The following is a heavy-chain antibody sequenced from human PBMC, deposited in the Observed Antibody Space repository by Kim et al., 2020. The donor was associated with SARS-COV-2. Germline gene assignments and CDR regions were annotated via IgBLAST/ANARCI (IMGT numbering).Heavy chain of an antibody. Sequence: YADTGKGRFTITRDNAKNSLYLQMNSLRAEEAAVYYCARRRSGWSDAFDIWGQGTMVTVSS. CDR3: ARRRSGWSDAFDI. J-gene: IGHJ3*02. V-gene: IGHV3-21*01. D-gene: IGHD6-19*01.